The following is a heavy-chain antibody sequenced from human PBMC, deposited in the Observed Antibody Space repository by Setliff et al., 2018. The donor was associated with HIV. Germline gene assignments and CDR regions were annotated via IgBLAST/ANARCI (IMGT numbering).Heavy chain of an antibody. D-gene: IGHD3-10*01. CDR2: INQSGNT. J-gene: IGHJ2*01. CDR3: AREGGQGYSGSGSFYHRNFDL. Sequence: PSETLSLTCAVYGGSLSGYYWSWFRQSPGRGLEWIGEINQSGNTNFNPSLKSRLIISVDTSKSQFSLKLTSVTAADTALYYCAREGGQGYSGSGSFYHRNFDLWGRGTLVTVTS. CDR1: GGSLSGYY. V-gene: IGHV4-34*01.